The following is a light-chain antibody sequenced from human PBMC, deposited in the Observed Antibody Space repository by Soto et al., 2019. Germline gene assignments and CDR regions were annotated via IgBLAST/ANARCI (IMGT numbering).Light chain of an antibody. CDR2: GAS. V-gene: IGKV3-15*01. Sequence: EIVMTQSPATLSVSPGERATLSCRASQSVSSNLAWYQQKPGQAPRLLIYGASTRATGIPARFSGSGSGTEFTLTISSLQSEDFGVYYCQQRSNWVFGPGTKVDIK. CDR3: QQRSNWV. CDR1: QSVSSN. J-gene: IGKJ3*01.